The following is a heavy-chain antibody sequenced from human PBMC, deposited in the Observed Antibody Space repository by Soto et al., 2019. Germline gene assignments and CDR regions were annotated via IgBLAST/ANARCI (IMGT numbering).Heavy chain of an antibody. CDR3: ARQIYDSDTGPAFQHHFDY. Sequence: GESLKISCKGSGYSFAGYWITWVRPKPRKGLGWMGRIDPSDSQTYYSPSFRGHVTISVTKSITTVFLQWSSLRASDTAMYDAARQIYDSDTGPAFQHHFDYWGQGTPVTVSS. CDR1: GYSFAGYW. J-gene: IGHJ4*02. D-gene: IGHD3-22*01. CDR2: IDPSDSQT. V-gene: IGHV5-10-1*01.